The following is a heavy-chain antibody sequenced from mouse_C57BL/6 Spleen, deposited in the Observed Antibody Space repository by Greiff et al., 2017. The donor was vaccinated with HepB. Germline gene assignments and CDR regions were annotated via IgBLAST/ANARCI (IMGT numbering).Heavy chain of an antibody. CDR2: IYPGDGDT. V-gene: IGHV1-82*01. CDR1: GYAFSSSW. D-gene: IGHD2-2*01. J-gene: IGHJ4*01. Sequence: VQLQQSGPELVKPGASVKISCKASGYAFSSSWMNWVKQRPGKGLEWIGRIYPGDGDTNYNGKFKGKATLTADKSSSTAYMQLSSLTSEDSAVYFCARRLRQGYAMDYWGQGTSVTVSS. CDR3: ARRLRQGYAMDY.